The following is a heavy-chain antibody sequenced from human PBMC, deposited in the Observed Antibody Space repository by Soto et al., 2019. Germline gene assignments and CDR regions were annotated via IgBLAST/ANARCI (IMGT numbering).Heavy chain of an antibody. V-gene: IGHV4-39*02. CDR3: ARLAYSGYRQT. CDR2: IYYSGAT. J-gene: IGHJ1*01. CDR1: GDSISTSSYY. D-gene: IGHD1-26*01. Sequence: SETLSLTCDVSGDSISTSSYYWGWIRQPPGKGLEWIASIYYSGATYYNPSLQSRVTISVDTSNNRFSLTLSSLTAADTAVYFCARLAYSGYRQTWGQGSLVTVSS.